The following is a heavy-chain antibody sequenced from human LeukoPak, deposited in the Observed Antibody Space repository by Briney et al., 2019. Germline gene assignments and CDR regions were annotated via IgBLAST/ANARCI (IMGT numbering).Heavy chain of an antibody. Sequence: GGSLRLSCAASGFTFSSYAMSWVRQAPGKGLEWVSAISGSGGSTYYADSVKGRFTISRDNSKNTLYLQMNSLRAEDTAVYYCAISGNYYGSGSYYTFDYWGQGTLVTVSS. CDR2: ISGSGGST. CDR3: AISGNYYGSGSYYTFDY. J-gene: IGHJ4*02. D-gene: IGHD3-10*01. V-gene: IGHV3-23*01. CDR1: GFTFSSYA.